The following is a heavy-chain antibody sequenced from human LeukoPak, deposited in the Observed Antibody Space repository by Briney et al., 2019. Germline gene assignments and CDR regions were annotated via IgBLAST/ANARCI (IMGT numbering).Heavy chain of an antibody. Sequence: ASVKVSCKAFGYTFTSQGISWARQAPGQGLEWMGWISAYNGNTNYAQKLQGRVTMTTDTSTSTAYMELGSLRSDDTAVYYCARDLTTVNFDYWGQGTLVTVSS. D-gene: IGHD4-11*01. CDR2: ISAYNGNT. CDR1: GYTFTSQG. J-gene: IGHJ4*02. V-gene: IGHV1-18*01. CDR3: ARDLTTVNFDY.